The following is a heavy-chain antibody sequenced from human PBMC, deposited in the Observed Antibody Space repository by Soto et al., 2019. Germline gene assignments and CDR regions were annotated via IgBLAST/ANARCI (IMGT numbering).Heavy chain of an antibody. CDR1: GFSFNKAW. Sequence: EVQLVESGGDLVEPGGSLRLPCAASGFSFNKAWMTWVRQAPGKGLEWVGRIKSRTDGGATEYAPPVNDRFIISRDDSRNMVFLQMNSLKTEDTAVYFCTYLYREGPWGQGTLVTVSS. V-gene: IGHV3-15*01. CDR2: IKSRTDGGAT. J-gene: IGHJ5*02. D-gene: IGHD3-10*01. CDR3: TYLYREGP.